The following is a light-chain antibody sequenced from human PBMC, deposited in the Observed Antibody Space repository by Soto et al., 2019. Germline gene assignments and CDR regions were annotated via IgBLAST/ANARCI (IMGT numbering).Light chain of an antibody. CDR2: GAS. V-gene: IGKV3-20*01. J-gene: IGKJ1*01. CDR3: QQYGSSLWT. Sequence: EIVLTQSPGTLSLSPGERATLSCRASQSVSSSYLAWYQQKPGLAPRLLIYGASSRATGIPDRFSGSGSGTDFTLTISRLEPADFAVYYCQQYGSSLWTFGQGTKVEIK. CDR1: QSVSSSY.